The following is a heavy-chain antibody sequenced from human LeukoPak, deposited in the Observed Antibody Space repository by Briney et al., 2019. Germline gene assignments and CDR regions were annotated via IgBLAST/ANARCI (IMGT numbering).Heavy chain of an antibody. Sequence: GGSLRLSCAAAGFTFSSYWMSWVRQAPGKGLEWVANIKQDGSEKYYVDSVKGRFTISRDSAKNSLYLQMNSLRAEDTAVYYCARERSYGDYDDYWGQGTLVTVSS. CDR3: ARERSYGDYDDY. V-gene: IGHV3-7*01. J-gene: IGHJ4*02. CDR1: GFTFSSYW. D-gene: IGHD4-17*01. CDR2: IKQDGSEK.